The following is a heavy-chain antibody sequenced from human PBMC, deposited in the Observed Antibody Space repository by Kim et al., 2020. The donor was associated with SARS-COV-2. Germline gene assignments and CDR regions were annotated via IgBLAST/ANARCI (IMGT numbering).Heavy chain of an antibody. V-gene: IGHV3-33*06. CDR3: AKDPFRIAVAGSWFDP. D-gene: IGHD6-19*01. Sequence: GGSLRLSCAASGFTFSSYGMHWVRQAPGKGLEWVAVIWYDGSNKYYADSVKGRFTISRDNSKNTLYLQMNSLRAEDTAVYYCAKDPFRIAVAGSWFDPWGPGTLVTVSS. CDR1: GFTFSSYG. CDR2: IWYDGSNK. J-gene: IGHJ5*02.